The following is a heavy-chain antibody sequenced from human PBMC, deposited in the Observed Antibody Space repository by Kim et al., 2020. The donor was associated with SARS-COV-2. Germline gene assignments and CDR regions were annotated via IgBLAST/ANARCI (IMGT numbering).Heavy chain of an antibody. CDR1: GFTFSSYW. CDR3: ARPKIPAHFYGMDV. Sequence: GGSLRLSCAASGFTFSSYWMHWVRQARGKGLVWVSRINSDGSSTSYADSVKGRFTISRDNAKNTLYLQMNSLRAEDTAVYYCARPKIPAHFYGMDVWGQGTTVTVSS. V-gene: IGHV3-74*01. J-gene: IGHJ6*02. CDR2: INSDGSST. D-gene: IGHD2-2*01.